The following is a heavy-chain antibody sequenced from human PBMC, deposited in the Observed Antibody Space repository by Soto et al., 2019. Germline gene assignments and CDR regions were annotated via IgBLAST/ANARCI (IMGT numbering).Heavy chain of an antibody. D-gene: IGHD6-6*01. CDR1: GDSVSNNSAA. CDR2: TYYRSKWYN. J-gene: IGHJ4*02. V-gene: IGHV6-1*01. Sequence: PSQTLSLTCAISGDSVSNNSAACNWIRQSPTRGIERLGRTYYRSKWYNDYAVSVKSRITINPDTSKNQFSLQLNSVTPEDTAVYYCARREVKVVYSSSYYFDYWGQGTLVTVSS. CDR3: ARREVKVVYSSSYYFDY.